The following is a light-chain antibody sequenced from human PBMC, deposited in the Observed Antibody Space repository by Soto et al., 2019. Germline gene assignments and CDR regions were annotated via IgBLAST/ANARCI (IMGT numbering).Light chain of an antibody. Sequence: QSVVTQPASVSGSPGQSITISFTGTSGYVVGYNYVSCYQQHPGKAPKLMIYEVSNRPSGVSNRFSGSKSGNTSSLNISGLKAEDEADYYCSSYTSSSIPYVFATGTKVTVL. J-gene: IGLJ1*01. V-gene: IGLV2-14*01. CDR3: SSYTSSSIPYV. CDR2: EVS. CDR1: SGYVVGYNY.